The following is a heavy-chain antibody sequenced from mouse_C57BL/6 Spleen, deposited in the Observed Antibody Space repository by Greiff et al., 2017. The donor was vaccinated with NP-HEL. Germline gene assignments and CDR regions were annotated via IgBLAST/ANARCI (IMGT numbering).Heavy chain of an antibody. CDR3: ARNGYAFITTVVGYAMDY. V-gene: IGHV1-55*01. J-gene: IGHJ4*01. CDR1: GYTFTSYW. Sequence: VQLQQSGAELVKPGASVKMSCKASGYTFTSYWITWVKQRPGQGLEWIGDIYPGSGSTTYNEKFKSKATLTVDTSSSTAYMQLSSLTSEESAVYYGARNGYAFITTVVGYAMDYWGQGTSVTVSS. D-gene: IGHD1-1*01. CDR2: IYPGSGST.